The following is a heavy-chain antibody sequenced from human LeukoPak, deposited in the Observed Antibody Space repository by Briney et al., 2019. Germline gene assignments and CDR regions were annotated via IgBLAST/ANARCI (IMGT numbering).Heavy chain of an antibody. Sequence: GGSLRLSCAASGFTFSSYAMSWVRQAPGKGLEWVSAISGSGGSTYYADSVKGRFTISRDNSKNTPYLQMNSLRAEDTAVYYCAKHSGSYVSYYYYYMDVWGKGTTVTVSS. V-gene: IGHV3-23*01. CDR1: GFTFSSYA. CDR3: AKHSGSYVSYYYYYMDV. CDR2: ISGSGGST. D-gene: IGHD1-26*01. J-gene: IGHJ6*03.